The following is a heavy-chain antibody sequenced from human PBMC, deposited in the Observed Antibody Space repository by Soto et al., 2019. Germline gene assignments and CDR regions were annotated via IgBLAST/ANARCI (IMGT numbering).Heavy chain of an antibody. Sequence: SVKVSCKASGGTFSSYAISWVRQAPGQGLEWMGGIIPIFGTANYAQKFQGRVTITADKSTSTAYMELSSLRSEDTAVYYCARAPRGEWSHGDYYYGMDVWGQGTTVTVSS. CDR2: IIPIFGTA. D-gene: IGHD3-3*01. J-gene: IGHJ6*02. CDR3: ARAPRGEWSHGDYYYGMDV. CDR1: GGTFSSYA. V-gene: IGHV1-69*06.